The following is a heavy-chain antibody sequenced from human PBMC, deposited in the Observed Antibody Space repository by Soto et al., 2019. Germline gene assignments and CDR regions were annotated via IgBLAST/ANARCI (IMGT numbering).Heavy chain of an antibody. D-gene: IGHD2-2*01. V-gene: IGHV3-30-3*01. J-gene: IGHJ6*02. CDR2: ISYDGSNK. CDR3: ASALLWQGGYYYYGMDV. CDR1: GFTFSSYA. Sequence: ESVGGVVQPGRSLRLSCAASGFTFSSYAMHWVRQAPGKGLEWVAVISYDGSNKYYADSVKGRFTISRDNSKNTLYLQMNSLRAEDTAVYYCASALLWQGGYYYYGMDVWGQGTTVTVSS.